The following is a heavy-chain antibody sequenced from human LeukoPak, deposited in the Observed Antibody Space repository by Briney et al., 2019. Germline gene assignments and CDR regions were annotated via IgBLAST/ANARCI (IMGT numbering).Heavy chain of an antibody. CDR2: ISAYNGNT. J-gene: IGHJ4*02. CDR3: ARDFEVAVAGHNGGY. CDR1: GYTFTSYG. D-gene: IGHD6-19*01. Sequence: GESLKISCKGSGYTFTSYGISWVRQAPGQGLEWMGWISAYNGNTNYAQKLQGRVTMTTDTSTSAAYMELRSLRSDDTAVYYCARDFEVAVAGHNGGYWGQGTLVTVSS. V-gene: IGHV1-18*01.